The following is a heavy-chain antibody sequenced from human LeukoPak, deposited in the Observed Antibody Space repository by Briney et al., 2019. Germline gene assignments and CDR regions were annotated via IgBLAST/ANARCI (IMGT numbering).Heavy chain of an antibody. J-gene: IGHJ4*02. Sequence: PSETLSLTCTVSGDSISTHFWGWIRQTPGQGLEWIRYIEYSGSTRYNPSLKSRVTISVDTSKNHFSLKLSSVTAADTAVYYCARVGWYEDYWGRGTVDSVS. CDR2: IEYSGST. CDR1: GDSISTHF. V-gene: IGHV4-59*11. D-gene: IGHD6-19*01. CDR3: ARVGWYEDY.